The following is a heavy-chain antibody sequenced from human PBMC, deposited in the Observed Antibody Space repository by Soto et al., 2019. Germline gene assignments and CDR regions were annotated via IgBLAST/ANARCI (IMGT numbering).Heavy chain of an antibody. CDR1: GGTFSSYA. Sequence: QVQPVQSGAEVKKPGSSVKVSCKASGGTFSSYAISWVRQAPGQGLEWMGGIIPISGTANYAQKFQGRVTITEDDSTSTAYMELSSLRSENTAVYYCARSQGSSTSLEIYYYYYYGMDVWGQGTTVTVSS. CDR3: ARSQGSSTSLEIYYYYYYGMDV. D-gene: IGHD2-2*01. J-gene: IGHJ6*02. V-gene: IGHV1-69*01. CDR2: IIPISGTA.